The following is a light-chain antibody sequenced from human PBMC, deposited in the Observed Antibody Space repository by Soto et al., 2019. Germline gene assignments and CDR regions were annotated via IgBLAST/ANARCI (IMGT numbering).Light chain of an antibody. V-gene: IGLV3-21*04. CDR2: YDS. CDR3: QVWDSSSDHPV. CDR1: NIGSKS. Sequence: SYELTQPPSVSVAPGKTARITCGGNNIGSKSVHWYQQKPGQARVLVIYYDSDRPSGIPERFSGSNSGNTATLTISRVEAGDDADYYCQVWDSSSDHPVFGGGTKLTVL. J-gene: IGLJ2*01.